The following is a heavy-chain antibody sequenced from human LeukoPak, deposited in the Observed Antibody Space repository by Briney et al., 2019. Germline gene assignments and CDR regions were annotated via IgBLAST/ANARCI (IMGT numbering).Heavy chain of an antibody. J-gene: IGHJ4*02. Sequence: GGSLRLSCAASGFTFSTYSMNWVRQAPGKGLEWVSYITSSSSSRIHYADSVKGRFTISRDNAKNSLYLQMNSLRDEDTAVYYCTRDPHALDYWGQGTLVTVSS. CDR2: ITSSSSSRI. CDR1: GFTFSTYS. CDR3: TRDPHALDY. V-gene: IGHV3-48*02.